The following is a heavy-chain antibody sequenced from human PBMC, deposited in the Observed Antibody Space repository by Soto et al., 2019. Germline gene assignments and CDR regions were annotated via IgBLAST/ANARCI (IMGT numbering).Heavy chain of an antibody. D-gene: IGHD2-21*01. CDR2: ISGSGGST. CDR3: AKPGSEGGLYYYYYMDV. Sequence: GGSLRLSCAASGFTFSSYAMSWVRQAPGKGLEWVSAISGSGGSTYYADSVKGRFTISRDNSKNTLYLQMNSLRAEDTAVYYCAKPGSEGGLYYYYYMDVWGKGTTVTVSS. V-gene: IGHV3-23*01. CDR1: GFTFSSYA. J-gene: IGHJ6*03.